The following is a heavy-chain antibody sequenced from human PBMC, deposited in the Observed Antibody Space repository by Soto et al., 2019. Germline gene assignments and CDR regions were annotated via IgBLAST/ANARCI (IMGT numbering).Heavy chain of an antibody. CDR3: ARGGGCSGGSCNFDY. CDR1: GFTCSRSG. V-gene: IGHV3-48*01. J-gene: IGHJ4*02. CDR2: ISSSSSTI. D-gene: IGHD2-15*01. Sequence: GGSLKLSCAASGFTCSRSGITWVRQAPGKGLEWVSYISSSSSTIYYADSVKGRFTISRDNAKNSLYLQMNSLRAEDTAVYYCARGGGCSGGSCNFDYWGQGT.